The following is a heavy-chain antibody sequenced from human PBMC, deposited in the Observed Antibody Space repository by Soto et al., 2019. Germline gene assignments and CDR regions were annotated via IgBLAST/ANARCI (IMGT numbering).Heavy chain of an antibody. Sequence: GVLRLSCTASGFTFGDYAMSWFRQAPGKGLEWVGFIRSKAYGGTTEYAASVKGRFTISRDDSKSIAYLQMNSLKTEDTAVYYCTRTHGGNSDAFDIWGQGTMVTVSS. CDR2: IRSKAYGGTT. V-gene: IGHV3-49*03. CDR1: GFTFGDYA. D-gene: IGHD2-21*02. CDR3: TRTHGGNSDAFDI. J-gene: IGHJ3*02.